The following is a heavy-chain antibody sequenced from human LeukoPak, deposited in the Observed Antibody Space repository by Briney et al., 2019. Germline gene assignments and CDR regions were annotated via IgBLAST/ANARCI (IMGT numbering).Heavy chain of an antibody. D-gene: IGHD2-2*01. Sequence: SQALSLTCTVSGGSISSGDYYWSWIRQPPGKGLEWIGYIYYSGSTYYNPSLKSRVTISVDTSKNQFSLKLSSVTAADTAVYYCARDQVCSSTSCYFGYYYYMDVWGKGTTVTVSS. V-gene: IGHV4-30-4*08. CDR1: GGSISSGDYY. CDR3: ARDQVCSSTSCYFGYYYYMDV. J-gene: IGHJ6*03. CDR2: IYYSGST.